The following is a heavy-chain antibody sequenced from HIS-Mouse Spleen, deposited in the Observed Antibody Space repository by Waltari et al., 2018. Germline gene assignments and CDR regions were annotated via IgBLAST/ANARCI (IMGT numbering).Heavy chain of an antibody. CDR3: AREIPYSSSWYDWYFDL. D-gene: IGHD6-13*01. CDR1: GCSISSSSYY. CDR2: IYYSGGT. J-gene: IGHJ2*01. Sequence: QLQLQESGPGLVKPSETLSLTCTVSGCSISSSSYYWGGIRQPPGKGLEWIGSIYYSGGTYYNPSLKSRVTISVDTSKNQFSLKLSSVTAADTAVYYCAREIPYSSSWYDWYFDLWGRGTLVTVSS. V-gene: IGHV4-39*07.